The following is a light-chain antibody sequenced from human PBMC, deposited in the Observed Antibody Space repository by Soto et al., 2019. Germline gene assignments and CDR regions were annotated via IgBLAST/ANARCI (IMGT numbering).Light chain of an antibody. CDR3: QQYNNWPPT. CDR1: QGVSRI. CDR2: GAS. J-gene: IGKJ1*01. V-gene: IGKV3-15*01. Sequence: EIVMTQSPATLSVSPGEGATLSCRASQGVSRILAWYQQKPGQAPRLLIYGASTRATGIPARFSGSGSGTEFTLAISSLQSEDVALYYCQQYNNWPPTFGQGTKVEIK.